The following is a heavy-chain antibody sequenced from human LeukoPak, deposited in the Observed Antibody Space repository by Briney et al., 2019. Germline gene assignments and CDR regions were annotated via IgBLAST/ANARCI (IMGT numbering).Heavy chain of an antibody. CDR3: ATTRPGPTYFYYGLGV. CDR1: GGSLSGFY. V-gene: IGHV4-34*01. J-gene: IGHJ6*02. Sequence: SETLSLTCAVYGGSLSGFYWSWIRQPPGKGLEWIGEINHSGGTNFNPSLKSRVTISVETSKSHFSLRLSSVTGADTAVYYCATTRPGPTYFYYGLGVWGQGTTVTVSS. D-gene: IGHD4-17*01. CDR2: INHSGGT.